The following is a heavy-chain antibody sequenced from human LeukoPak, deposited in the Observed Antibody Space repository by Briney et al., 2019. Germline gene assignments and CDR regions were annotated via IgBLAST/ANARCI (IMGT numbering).Heavy chain of an antibody. CDR3: ARPAEYCSSTSRYSGDFDY. D-gene: IGHD2-2*01. V-gene: IGHV3-74*01. CDR2: INSDGSST. J-gene: IGHJ4*02. Sequence: GGSLRLSCAASGFTFSSYWMHWVRQAPGKGLVWVSRINSDGSSTSYADSVKGRFTISRDNAKNTLYLQMNSLRAEDTAVYYCARPAEYCSSTSRYSGDFDYWGQGTLVTVSS. CDR1: GFTFSSYW.